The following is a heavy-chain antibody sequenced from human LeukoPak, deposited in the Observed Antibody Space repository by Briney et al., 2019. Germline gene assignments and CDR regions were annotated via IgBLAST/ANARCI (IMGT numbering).Heavy chain of an antibody. Sequence: ASVKVSCKASGYTFTGYYMHWVRQAPGQGLEWMGWINPNSGGTNYAQKFQGRVTMTRDTSISTAYMELSRLRSDDTAVYFFAQKTAYEILTGLSDYWGQGTLVTVSS. CDR1: GYTFTGYY. CDR3: AQKTAYEILTGLSDY. CDR2: INPNSGGT. J-gene: IGHJ4*02. V-gene: IGHV1-2*02. D-gene: IGHD3-9*01.